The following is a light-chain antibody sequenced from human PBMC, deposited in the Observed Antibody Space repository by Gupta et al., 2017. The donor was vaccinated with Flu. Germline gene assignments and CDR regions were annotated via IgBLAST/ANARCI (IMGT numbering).Light chain of an antibody. V-gene: IGKV4-1*01. CDR2: WAS. CDR1: QSVVSSSDNSNY. J-gene: IGKJ1*01. Sequence: SLGERATINRKSSQSVVSSSDNSNYLAWYQQKPEQPTKLIIYWASSRGSGVPGRFSGSASGTEFTLTINPLHAEDVAVYYCQQYYGTPRTFGPGTRV. CDR3: QQYYGTPRT.